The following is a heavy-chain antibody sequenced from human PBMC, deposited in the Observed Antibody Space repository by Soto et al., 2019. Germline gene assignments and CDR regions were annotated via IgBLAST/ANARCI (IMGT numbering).Heavy chain of an antibody. CDR2: INAGNGNT. V-gene: IGHV1-3*01. CDR3: AIPYCSSTSCYHYYYGMDV. Sequence: GASVKVSCKASGYTFTSYAMHWVRQAPGQRLEWMGWINAGNGNTKYSQKFQGRVTITRDTSASTAYMELSSLRSEDTAVYYCAIPYCSSTSCYHYYYGMDVWGQGTTVTVSS. J-gene: IGHJ6*02. D-gene: IGHD2-2*01. CDR1: GYTFTSYA.